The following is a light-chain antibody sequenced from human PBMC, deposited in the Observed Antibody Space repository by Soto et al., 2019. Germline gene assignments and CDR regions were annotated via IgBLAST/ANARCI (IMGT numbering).Light chain of an antibody. CDR3: SSYAGSNNWV. CDR2: DVS. V-gene: IGLV2-8*01. Sequence: QSVLTQPPSASGSPGQSVTISCTGTSSDVGGYNFVSWYQQHPGKAPKLMIYDVSKRPSGVPDCFSGSKSGNTASLTVSGLQAEDEADYYCSSYAGSNNWVFGGGTKLTVL. CDR1: SSDVGGYNF. J-gene: IGLJ3*02.